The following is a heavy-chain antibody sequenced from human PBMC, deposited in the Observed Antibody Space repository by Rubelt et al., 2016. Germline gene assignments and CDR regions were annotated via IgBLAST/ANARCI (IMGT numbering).Heavy chain of an antibody. J-gene: IGHJ4*02. CDR1: GGTFTDYY. V-gene: IGHV1-2*06. Sequence: QVQLVQSGAEVKKPGSSVKVSCKASGGTFTDYYIHWVRQAPGQGLEWMGRIKPNSGVTEYAQKFQGRVSMPREQSIHTAYMDLTRLTSDDTAVYYCARDPPHYRFLTGSNYWGQGTLVTVSS. CDR3: ARDPPHYRFLTGSNY. CDR2: IKPNSGVT. D-gene: IGHD3-10*01.